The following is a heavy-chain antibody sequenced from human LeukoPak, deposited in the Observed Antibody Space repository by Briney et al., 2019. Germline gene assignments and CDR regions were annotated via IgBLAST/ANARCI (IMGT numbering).Heavy chain of an antibody. CDR3: SRGLDSRKLGY. CDR1: GASFSSGDQY. J-gene: IGHJ4*02. V-gene: IGHV4-31*03. Sequence: SQTLSLTCTVSGASFSSGDQYWNWIRQSPGKGLEWIGSIHPSRMLYNNPSLESRVTISIDTSKNQFSLNLNSVTAADTAVYFCSRGLDSRKLGYWGQGTLVTVSS. CDR2: IHPSRML. D-gene: IGHD3-22*01.